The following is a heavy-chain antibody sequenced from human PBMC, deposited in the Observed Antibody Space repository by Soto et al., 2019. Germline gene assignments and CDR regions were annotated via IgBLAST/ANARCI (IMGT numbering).Heavy chain of an antibody. Sequence: EVQLVESGGGLIQPGGSLRLSCAVSGFTVSNNYMSWVRQAPGKGLEGVSVIYSGGYTAYGDSVKGRFTISRDNSKNTLDLKINALSAAHPPVYNGAPRPGGGYWGQGTLVTVSS. CDR2: IYSGGYT. J-gene: IGHJ4*02. CDR1: GFTVSNNY. V-gene: IGHV3-53*01. CDR3: APRPGGGY. D-gene: IGHD3-16*01.